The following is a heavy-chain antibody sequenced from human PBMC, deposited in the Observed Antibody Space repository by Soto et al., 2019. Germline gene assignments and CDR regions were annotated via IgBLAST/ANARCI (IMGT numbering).Heavy chain of an antibody. V-gene: IGHV3-23*01. CDR1: GLTFSNYA. Sequence: EMQLLESGGALEQPGGSLRLSCAASGLTFSNYAMTWVRLPPGRGLDYLSAITSSGDKTWYADSVKGRFTISRDNSRSTLYLQMSSLRVEDTAVYYCAKAPREGAHGDWYFDLWGRGTLVTVSS. D-gene: IGHD1-26*01. CDR2: ITSSGDKT. J-gene: IGHJ2*01. CDR3: AKAPREGAHGDWYFDL.